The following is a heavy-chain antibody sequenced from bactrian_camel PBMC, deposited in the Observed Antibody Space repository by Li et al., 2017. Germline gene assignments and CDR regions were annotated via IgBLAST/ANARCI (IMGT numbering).Heavy chain of an antibody. CDR3: AAGNGWCSLLTPSSYDY. J-gene: IGHJ4*01. V-gene: IGHV3S53*01. CDR1: GNTRSSFS. CDR2: IARSGGI. Sequence: HVQLVESGGGSVQAGGSLRLSCAASGNTRSSFSMAWFRQVPGKEREGVAVIARSGGINYAESVKGRFIISRDGGKNTLDLQMNSLKPEDTAMYYCAAGNGWCSLLTPSSYDYWGQGTQVTVS. D-gene: IGHD7*01.